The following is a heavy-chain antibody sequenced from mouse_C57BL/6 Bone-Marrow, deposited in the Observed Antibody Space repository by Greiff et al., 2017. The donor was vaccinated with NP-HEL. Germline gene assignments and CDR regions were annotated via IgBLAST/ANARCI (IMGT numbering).Heavy chain of an antibody. CDR2: IHPNSGST. CDR1: GYTFTSYW. Sequence: VQLQQPGAELVKPGASVKLSCKASGYTFTSYWMHWVKQRPGQGLEWIGMIHPNSGSTNYNEKFKSKATLTVDKSSSTAYMQLSSLTSEDSAVYYCARDYYGSNWYFDVWGQGTTLTVSS. V-gene: IGHV1-64*01. D-gene: IGHD1-1*01. J-gene: IGHJ2*01. CDR3: ARDYYGSNWYFDV.